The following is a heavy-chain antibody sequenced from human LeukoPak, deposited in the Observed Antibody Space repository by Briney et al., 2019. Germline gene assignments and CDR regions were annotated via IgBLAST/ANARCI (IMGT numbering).Heavy chain of an antibody. J-gene: IGHJ4*02. CDR3: ARRRLYYYDSSGYSGIDY. Sequence: PSETLSLTCAVYGGSFSGYYWSWIRQPPGKGLEWIGEINHSGSTNYNPSLKSRVTISVDTSKNQFSLKLSSVTAADTAVYYCARRRLYYYDSSGYSGIDYWGQGTLVTVSS. V-gene: IGHV4-34*01. CDR2: INHSGST. D-gene: IGHD3-22*01. CDR1: GGSFSGYY.